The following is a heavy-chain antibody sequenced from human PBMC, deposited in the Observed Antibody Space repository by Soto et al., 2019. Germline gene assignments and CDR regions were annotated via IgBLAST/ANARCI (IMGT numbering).Heavy chain of an antibody. Sequence: EVQLVESGGGLVKPGGSLRLSCAASGFTFSSYSMNWVRQAPGKGLEWVSSISSSGTYIYYADSVKGRFTISRDNAHNSLYLQMNSPRAEDTAVYFCARASYYYDGSGYHGYWGQGTLVTVSS. D-gene: IGHD3-22*01. CDR2: ISSSGTYI. CDR1: GFTFSSYS. J-gene: IGHJ4*02. CDR3: ARASYYYDGSGYHGY. V-gene: IGHV3-21*01.